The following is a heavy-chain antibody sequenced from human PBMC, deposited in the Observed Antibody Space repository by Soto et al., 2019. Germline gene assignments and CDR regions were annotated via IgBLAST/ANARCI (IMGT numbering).Heavy chain of an antibody. D-gene: IGHD6-19*01. Sequence: SGPTLVNPTQTLTLTCTFSGFPLSSTRVAVGWIRQPPGKALEWLALIYWDDDKRYSPFLKSRLTITKDTSKNQVVLTMTNMDPVDTATYYCAHSVVAGLGYYFDYWGQGTLVTVSS. V-gene: IGHV2-5*02. CDR3: AHSVVAGLGYYFDY. CDR2: IYWDDDK. J-gene: IGHJ4*02. CDR1: GFPLSSTRVA.